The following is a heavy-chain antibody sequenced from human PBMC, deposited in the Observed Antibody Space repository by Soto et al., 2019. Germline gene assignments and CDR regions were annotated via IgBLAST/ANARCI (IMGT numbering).Heavy chain of an antibody. CDR3: ARLRTGTTEYYYMDV. V-gene: IGHV4-39*01. Sequence: SETLSLTCTVSGGSISSSSYYWGWIRQPPGKGLEWIGGIYYSGSTYYNPSLKSRVTISVDTSKNQFSLKLSSVTAADTAVYYCARLRTGTTEYYYMDVWGKGTTVTVSS. CDR2: IYYSGST. D-gene: IGHD1-7*01. J-gene: IGHJ6*03. CDR1: GGSISSSSYY.